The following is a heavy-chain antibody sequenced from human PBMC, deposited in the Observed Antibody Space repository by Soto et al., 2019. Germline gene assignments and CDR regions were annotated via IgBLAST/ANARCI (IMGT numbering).Heavy chain of an antibody. Sequence: KPSETLSLTCTVSGGSISSYYWSWIRQPPGKELCWIGYIYYSGITNYNPSLKSRVTISVDTSKKQFSLNLSSVTAADTVVYYCAVRNWLRFMSAFDIWGQGTMVTVSS. CDR3: AVRNWLRFMSAFDI. CDR2: IYYSGIT. CDR1: GGSISSYY. D-gene: IGHD5-12*01. V-gene: IGHV4-59*01. J-gene: IGHJ3*02.